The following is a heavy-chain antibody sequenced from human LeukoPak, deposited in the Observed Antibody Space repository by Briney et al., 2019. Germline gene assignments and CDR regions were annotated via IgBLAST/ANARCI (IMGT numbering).Heavy chain of an antibody. CDR2: IYYSGST. D-gene: IGHD3-16*01. CDR3: AREDVGGSPSRAFDI. V-gene: IGHV4-31*03. J-gene: IGHJ3*02. Sequence: SQTLSLICTVSGGSISSGGYYWSWIRQHPGKGLEWIGYIYYSGSTYYNPSLKSRVTISVDTSKNQFSLKLSSVTAADTAVYYCAREDVGGSPSRAFDIWGQGTMVTVSS. CDR1: GGSISSGGYY.